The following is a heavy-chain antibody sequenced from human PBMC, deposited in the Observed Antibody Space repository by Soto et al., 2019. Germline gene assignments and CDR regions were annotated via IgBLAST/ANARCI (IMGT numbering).Heavy chain of an antibody. CDR1: GFTFSSYW. Sequence: EVQLVESGGGLVQPGGSLRLSCAASGFTFSSYWMHWVRQAPGKGLVWVSRINSDGSSTSYADSVKGRFTISRDNAKNTLYLQMNSLRAEDTAVYYCARGKRMATIHPTIDYWGQGTLVTVSS. V-gene: IGHV3-74*01. CDR3: ARGKRMATIHPTIDY. CDR2: INSDGSST. D-gene: IGHD5-12*01. J-gene: IGHJ4*02.